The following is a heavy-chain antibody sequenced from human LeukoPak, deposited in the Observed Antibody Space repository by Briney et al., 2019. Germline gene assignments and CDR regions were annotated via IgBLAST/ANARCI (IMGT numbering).Heavy chain of an antibody. Sequence: SETLSLTCTVSGGSISGYYWSWIRQPAGTALEWIGRIYTSGTITYNPSLKSRVTMSVDTSKNQFSLKLSSVTAADTAVYYCARDSGTTGVVKFDPWGQGTLVTVSS. CDR3: ARDSGTTGVVKFDP. CDR2: IYTSGTI. D-gene: IGHD4-23*01. CDR1: GGSISGYY. V-gene: IGHV4-4*07. J-gene: IGHJ5*02.